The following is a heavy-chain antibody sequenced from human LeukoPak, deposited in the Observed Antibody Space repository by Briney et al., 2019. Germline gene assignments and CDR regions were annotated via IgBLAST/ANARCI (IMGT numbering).Heavy chain of an antibody. Sequence: PGGSLRLSCAASGFTFNNYGMHWVRQAPGKGLEWVAFIRYNGNNQYYADSVKGRFTISRDNSKNTLYLQMNSLKGDDTAVYYCAKGDYYDSPLGFDYWGQGTLVTVSS. D-gene: IGHD3-22*01. V-gene: IGHV3-30*02. J-gene: IGHJ4*02. CDR3: AKGDYYDSPLGFDY. CDR2: IRYNGNNQ. CDR1: GFTFNNYG.